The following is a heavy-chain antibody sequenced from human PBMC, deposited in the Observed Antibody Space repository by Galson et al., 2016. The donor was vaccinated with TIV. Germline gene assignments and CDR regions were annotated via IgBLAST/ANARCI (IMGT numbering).Heavy chain of an antibody. J-gene: IGHJ6*02. CDR2: INWKGNSV. Sequence: SLRLSCAASGFTFDDYPMHWVRQAPGKGLEWVSVINWKGNSVNYADSVRGRFTISRDNAKNSLYLQMNSLTPEDTALYYCAKNSRPDASMDYYYYHGMDVWGRGTKVIVSS. V-gene: IGHV3-9*01. D-gene: IGHD5-18*01. CDR3: AKNSRPDASMDYYYYHGMDV. CDR1: GFTFDDYP.